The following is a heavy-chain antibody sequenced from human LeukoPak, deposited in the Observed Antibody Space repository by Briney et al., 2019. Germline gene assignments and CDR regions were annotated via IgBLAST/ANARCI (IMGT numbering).Heavy chain of an antibody. CDR3: ARDREGYGYYYYYYMDV. V-gene: IGHV4-38-2*02. D-gene: IGHD5-18*01. J-gene: IGHJ6*03. CDR2: IYHSEST. Sequence: SETLSLTCTVSGYSISSGYYWGWIRQPPGKGLEWIGSIYHSESTYYNPSLKSRVTISVDTSKNQFSLKLSSVTAADTAVYYCARDREGYGYYYYYYMDVWGKGTTVTVSS. CDR1: GYSISSGYY.